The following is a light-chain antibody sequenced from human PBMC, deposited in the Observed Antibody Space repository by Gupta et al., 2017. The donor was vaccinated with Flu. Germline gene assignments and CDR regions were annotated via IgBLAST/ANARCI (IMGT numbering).Light chain of an antibody. CDR2: AAS. V-gene: IGKV1-9*01. J-gene: IGKJ5*01. CDR3: QQLNIYPPIT. CDR1: QVIGSY. Sequence: DTQLTQSPSFLSASVGDRVTITSRASQVIGSYFAWYQQKPGKAPKLLFYAASTWQSGVPSRFSGSGSGTEFTLTISSLQPEDFATYYCQQLNIYPPITFGQGTRLEIK.